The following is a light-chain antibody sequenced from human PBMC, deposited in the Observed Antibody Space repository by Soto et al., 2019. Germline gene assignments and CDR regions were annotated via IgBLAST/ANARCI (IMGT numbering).Light chain of an antibody. CDR3: QQSYTSPLFT. Sequence: DIQMTQSPSSLSASVGDRVIITCRASQTIGTSLNWYQHKPGKAPNLLIYAASNLQSGVPSRFSGSGSGTDFTLTISSLQPEDFATYYCQQSYTSPLFTFGPGTKVDIK. CDR1: QTIGTS. CDR2: AAS. J-gene: IGKJ3*01. V-gene: IGKV1-39*01.